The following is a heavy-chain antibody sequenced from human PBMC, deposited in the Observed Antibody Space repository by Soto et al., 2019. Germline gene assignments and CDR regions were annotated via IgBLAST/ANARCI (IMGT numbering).Heavy chain of an antibody. D-gene: IGHD3-22*01. J-gene: IGHJ4*02. CDR2: TYYRSKWYN. Sequence: ASQTLSLTCAISGDSVSSNSAAWNWIMQSPSRGLEWLGRTYYRSKWYNDYAVSVKSRITINPDTSKNQFSLQLNSVTPEDTAVYYCAREAARGASSGYYYWGQGTLVTVSS. V-gene: IGHV6-1*01. CDR1: GDSVSSNSAA. CDR3: AREAARGASSGYYY.